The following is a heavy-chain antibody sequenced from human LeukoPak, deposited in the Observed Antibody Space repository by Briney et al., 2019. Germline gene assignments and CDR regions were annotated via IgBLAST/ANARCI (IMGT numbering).Heavy chain of an antibody. V-gene: IGHV3-30*02. CDR2: LRNDGRSK. Sequence: PGGSLRLSCAASGFIFSNYDMHWVRQAPGKGLEWVASLRNDGRSKYYADSVKGRFTISTDNSKNTLHLLMNSLRVEDTAVYYCAREGYSGYDQVDYWGQGTLVTVSS. J-gene: IGHJ4*02. CDR3: AREGYSGYDQVDY. CDR1: GFIFSNYD. D-gene: IGHD5-12*01.